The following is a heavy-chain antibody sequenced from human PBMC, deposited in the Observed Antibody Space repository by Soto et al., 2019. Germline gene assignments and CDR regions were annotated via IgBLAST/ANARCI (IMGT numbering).Heavy chain of an antibody. CDR2: IYSGGST. CDR3: ARSVYYYGSGSNYSMDV. V-gene: IGHV3-53*01. Sequence: EVQLVESGGGLIQPGGSLRLSCAASGFTVSSNYMSWVRQAPGKGLEWVSIIYSGGSTYYADSVKGRFTISRDNSKNTLYFQMNSLRAEDTAVYYCARSVYYYGSGSNYSMDVWGQGTTVTVSS. D-gene: IGHD3-10*01. CDR1: GFTVSSNY. J-gene: IGHJ6*02.